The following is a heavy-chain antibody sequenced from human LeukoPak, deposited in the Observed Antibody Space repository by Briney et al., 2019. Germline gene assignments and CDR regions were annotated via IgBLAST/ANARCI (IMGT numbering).Heavy chain of an antibody. Sequence: SETLSLTCTVPGGSMSSYYWSWIRQPPGKGLEWIGYVYYSGTTNYNPSLRSRVTISVDTSKNQFSLKLSSVTAADTAVYYCARGGIQLWSNNWVDPWGQGILVTVSS. CDR3: ARGGIQLWSNNWVDP. D-gene: IGHD5-18*01. CDR2: VYYSGTT. V-gene: IGHV4-59*01. J-gene: IGHJ5*02. CDR1: GGSMSSYY.